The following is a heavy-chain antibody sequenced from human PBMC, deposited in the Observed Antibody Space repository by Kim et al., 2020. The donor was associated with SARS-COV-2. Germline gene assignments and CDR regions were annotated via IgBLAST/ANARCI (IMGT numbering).Heavy chain of an antibody. J-gene: IGHJ5*02. D-gene: IGHD6-13*01. Sequence: GGSLRLSCAASGFNFSSYGMHWVRQAPGKGLEWVAVISYDGSNKYYADSVKGRFTISRDNSKNTLYLQMNSLSAEDTAVYYCARETLQTAGPNWFDPWG. CDR1: GFNFSSYG. V-gene: IGHV3-33*05. CDR2: ISYDGSNK. CDR3: ARETLQTAGPNWFDP.